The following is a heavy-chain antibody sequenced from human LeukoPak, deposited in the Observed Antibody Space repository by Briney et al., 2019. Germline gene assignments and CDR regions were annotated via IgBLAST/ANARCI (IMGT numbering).Heavy chain of an antibody. CDR3: AKAFNYDFWSGYYYFDY. CDR1: GFTFSSYS. J-gene: IGHJ4*02. D-gene: IGHD3-3*01. CDR2: ISSSSSYI. Sequence: PGGSLRLSCAASGFTFSSYSMNWVRQAPGKGLEWVSSISSSSSYIYYADSVKGRFTISRDNSKNTLYLQMNSLRAEDTAVYYCAKAFNYDFWSGYYYFDYWGQGTLVTVSS. V-gene: IGHV3-21*04.